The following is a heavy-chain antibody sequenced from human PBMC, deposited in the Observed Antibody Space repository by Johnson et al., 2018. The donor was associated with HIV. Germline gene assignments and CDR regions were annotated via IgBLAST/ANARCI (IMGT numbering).Heavy chain of an antibody. CDR1: GFSFNKYW. CDR3: AREGEGYSSSWYDAFDI. J-gene: IGHJ3*02. CDR2: INRDGGEE. V-gene: IGHV3-7*01. D-gene: IGHD6-13*01. Sequence: VQLVESGGGLVQPGGSLRLSCVGSGFSFNKYWMSWVLQAPGDRLERLTTINRDGGEEYYVDSVKGRFTISRDNARDSLYLQMGSLTAEDTAVYYCAREGEGYSSSWYDAFDIWGQGTMVTVSS.